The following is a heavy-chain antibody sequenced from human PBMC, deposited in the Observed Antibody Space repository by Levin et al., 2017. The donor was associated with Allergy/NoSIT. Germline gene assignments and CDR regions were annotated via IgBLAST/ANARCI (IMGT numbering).Heavy chain of an antibody. CDR3: ARVEEQQLVRVIDY. CDR1: GFTFSSYS. V-gene: IGHV3-21*01. Sequence: PGGSLRLSCAASGFTFSSYSMNWVRQAPGKGLEWVSSISSSSSYIYYADSVKGRFTISRDNAKNSLYLQMNSLRAEDTAVYYCARVEEQQLVRVIDYWGQGTLVTVSS. J-gene: IGHJ4*02. CDR2: ISSSSSYI. D-gene: IGHD6-13*01.